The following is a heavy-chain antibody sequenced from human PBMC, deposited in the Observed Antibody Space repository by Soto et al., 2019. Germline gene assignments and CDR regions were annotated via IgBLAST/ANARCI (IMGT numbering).Heavy chain of an antibody. D-gene: IGHD3-16*02. Sequence: QVQLVQSGAEVKKPGASVKVACKTSGYSVSINAITWVRQAPGQGLEWMGWISTYSGDPNYAHKFQCRFTMNTDTATNTAYMELRNLRSDDTAVYYCARVWESYQALSGGAGFDPWAQGNLVTVSS. CDR3: ARVWESYQALSGGAGFDP. CDR2: ISTYSGDP. CDR1: GYSVSINA. J-gene: IGHJ5*02. V-gene: IGHV1-18*01.